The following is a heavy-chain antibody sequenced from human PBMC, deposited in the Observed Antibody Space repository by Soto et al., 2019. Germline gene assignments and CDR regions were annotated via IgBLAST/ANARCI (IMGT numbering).Heavy chain of an antibody. CDR3: AKGPHKESIAARRYYFDY. D-gene: IGHD6-6*01. CDR1: GFTFSSYA. J-gene: IGHJ4*02. V-gene: IGHV3-23*01. Sequence: PGGSLRLSCAASGFTFSSYAISWVRQAPGKGLEWVSAISGSGGSTYYADSVKGRFTISRDNSKNTLYLQMNSLRAEDTAVYYCAKGPHKESIAARRYYFDYWGQGTLVTVSS. CDR2: ISGSGGST.